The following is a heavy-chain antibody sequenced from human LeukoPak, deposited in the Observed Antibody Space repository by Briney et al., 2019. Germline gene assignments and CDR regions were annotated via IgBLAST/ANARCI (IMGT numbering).Heavy chain of an antibody. J-gene: IGHJ1*01. V-gene: IGHV1-8*03. CDR3: ARNGRETRQLQH. D-gene: IGHD1-26*01. Sequence: ASVKVSCKPSGYTFTSYDINWVRQATGQGLEWMGWMNPNSGNTGYAQKFQGRVTITRNTSISTAYMELSSLRSEDTAVYYCARNGRETRQLQHWGQGTLVTVSS. CDR1: GYTFTSYD. CDR2: MNPNSGNT.